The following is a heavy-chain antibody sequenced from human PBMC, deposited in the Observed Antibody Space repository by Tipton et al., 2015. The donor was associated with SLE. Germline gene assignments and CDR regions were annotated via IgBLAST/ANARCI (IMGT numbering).Heavy chain of an antibody. D-gene: IGHD4-17*01. V-gene: IGHV4-34*01. CDR1: GGSFSGYY. J-gene: IGHJ4*02. CDR2: INHSGST. Sequence: TLSLTCAVYGGSFSGYYWSWIRQPPGKGLEWIGEINHSGSTNYNPSLKSRVTMSVDTSKNQFSLKLSSVTAADTAVYYCARWMTTVTTGYFDYWGQGTLVTVSS. CDR3: ARWMTTVTTGYFDY.